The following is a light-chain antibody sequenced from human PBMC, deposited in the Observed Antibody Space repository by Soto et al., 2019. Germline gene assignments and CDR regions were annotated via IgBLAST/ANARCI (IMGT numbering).Light chain of an antibody. J-gene: IGKJ1*01. CDR1: QSVSSN. V-gene: IGKV3-20*01. Sequence: PGERATLSCRASQSVSSNLAWYRQKPGQAPRLLIYGASNRATGIPDRFSGSGSGTDFTLTISRLEPEDFAVYYCQQYGSSGTFGQGTKVDI. CDR3: QQYGSSGT. CDR2: GAS.